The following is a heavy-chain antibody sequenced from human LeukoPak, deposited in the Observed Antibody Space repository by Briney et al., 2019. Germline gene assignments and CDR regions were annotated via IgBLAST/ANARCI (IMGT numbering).Heavy chain of an antibody. V-gene: IGHV3-21*01. CDR3: ARQKGGSSSYHYFDY. CDR1: GFTFSSYS. Sequence: PGGSLRLSCAASGFTFSSYSMNWVRQAPGKGLEWVSSISSSSSYIYYADSVKGRFTISRDNAKNSLYLQMNSLRAEDTAVYYCARQKGGSSSYHYFDYWGQGTLVTVSS. D-gene: IGHD6-6*01. J-gene: IGHJ4*02. CDR2: ISSSSSYI.